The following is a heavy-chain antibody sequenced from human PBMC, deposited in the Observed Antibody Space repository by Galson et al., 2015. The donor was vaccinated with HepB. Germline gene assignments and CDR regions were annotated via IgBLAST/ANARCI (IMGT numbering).Heavy chain of an antibody. CDR3: AKPGGSGTYVRYYFDY. J-gene: IGHJ4*02. D-gene: IGHD1-26*01. Sequence: SLRLSCAASGFTFSSYAMNWVRQAPGKGLEWVSTISGRDGSTYYADSVMGRFTISRDNSRNTLYLQMNSLRAEDTAVYYCAKPGGSGTYVRYYFDYWGQGTLVTVSS. CDR2: ISGRDGST. CDR1: GFTFSSYA. V-gene: IGHV3-23*01.